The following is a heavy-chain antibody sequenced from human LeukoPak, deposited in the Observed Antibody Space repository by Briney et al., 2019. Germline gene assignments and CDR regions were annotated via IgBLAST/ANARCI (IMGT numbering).Heavy chain of an antibody. CDR2: ISAYSGNT. Sequence: ASVKVSCKASGYTFTSYGISWVRQAPGQGLEWMGWISAYSGNTNYAQKLQGRVTMTTDTSTSTAYMELRSLRSDDTAVYYCARGFGRDGYNPPDYWGQGTLVTVSS. V-gene: IGHV1-18*01. J-gene: IGHJ4*02. CDR3: ARGFGRDGYNPPDY. CDR1: GYTFTSYG. D-gene: IGHD5-24*01.